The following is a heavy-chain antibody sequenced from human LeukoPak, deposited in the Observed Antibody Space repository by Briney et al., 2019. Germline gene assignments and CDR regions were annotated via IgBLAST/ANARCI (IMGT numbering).Heavy chain of an antibody. Sequence: GESLKISCKGSGYSFTSYWIGWVRQMPGKGLEWMGIINPGDSDTRYSLSFQGQVTISADKSISTAYLQWSSLRASDIAMYYCATAPLGTYPQHWGQGTLVTVSS. J-gene: IGHJ1*01. D-gene: IGHD1-14*01. CDR3: ATAPLGTYPQH. CDR2: INPGDSDT. CDR1: GYSFTSYW. V-gene: IGHV5-51*01.